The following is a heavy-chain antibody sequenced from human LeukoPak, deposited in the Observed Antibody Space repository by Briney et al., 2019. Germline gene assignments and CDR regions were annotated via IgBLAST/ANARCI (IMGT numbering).Heavy chain of an antibody. CDR2: VRGDGNDA. CDR3: SRDRVLGSGSLDA. Sequence: GGSLRLSCAASGFTFSSDWMHWVRQAPGKGLVWVSRVRGDGNDATYADSVKGRFTVSRDNARSTLFLQMNRLTADDTAVYYCSRDRVLGSGSLDAWGQGTLVSVSS. J-gene: IGHJ5*02. V-gene: IGHV3-74*01. CDR1: GFTFSSDW. D-gene: IGHD3-10*01.